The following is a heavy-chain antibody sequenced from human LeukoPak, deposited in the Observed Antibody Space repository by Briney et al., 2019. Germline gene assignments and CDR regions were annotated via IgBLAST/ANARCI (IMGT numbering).Heavy chain of an antibody. CDR1: GYTFTSYY. Sequence: GASVKVSCKASGYTFTSYYMHWVRQAPGQGLEWMGIINPSGGSTSYAQKFQGRVTMTRDMSTSTVYTELSSLRSEDTAVYYCARDSYYSSSSLGFDYWGQGTLVTVSS. V-gene: IGHV1-46*01. CDR3: ARDSYYSSSSLGFDY. CDR2: INPSGGST. J-gene: IGHJ4*02. D-gene: IGHD6-6*01.